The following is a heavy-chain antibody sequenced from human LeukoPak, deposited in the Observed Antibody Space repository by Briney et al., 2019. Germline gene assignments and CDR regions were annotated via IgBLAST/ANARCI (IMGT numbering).Heavy chain of an antibody. CDR1: GYTFTSDG. CDR3: ARAWYYYDSSGYLFPLDY. D-gene: IGHD3-22*01. J-gene: IGHJ4*02. V-gene: IGHV1-18*01. CDR2: IGTYNGNT. Sequence: GASVTVSCTTSGYTFTSDGISWVRQAPGQGLEWMGWIGTYNGNTNYAQKLQGRVTMTTDTSTSTAYMELRSLRSNDTAVYYCARAWYYYDSSGYLFPLDYWGQGTLVTASS.